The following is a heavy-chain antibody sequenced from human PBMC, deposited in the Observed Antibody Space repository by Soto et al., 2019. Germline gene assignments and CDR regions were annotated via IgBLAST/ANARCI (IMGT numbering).Heavy chain of an antibody. Sequence: QVQLVQSGAELKKPGSSVKVSCKASGGNFSSYAISWLRQAPGQELEWMGGIIPVFRTTNDEQKLQGRGTITADESTSTAYMERSSLTSADTAVYYWARSAPDGLIQTPAWNQYYYPRDVWGQGTTVTVSS. J-gene: IGHJ6*02. D-gene: IGHD1-1*01. V-gene: IGHV1-69*01. CDR2: IIPVFRTT. CDR1: GGNFSSYA. CDR3: ARSAPDGLIQTPAWNQYYYPRDV.